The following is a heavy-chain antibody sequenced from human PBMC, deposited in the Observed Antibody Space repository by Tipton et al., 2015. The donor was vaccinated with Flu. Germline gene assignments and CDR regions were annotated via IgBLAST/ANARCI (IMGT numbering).Heavy chain of an antibody. Sequence: TLSLTCSVSDDSIGGAYYWGWIRQPPGKGLEWIGNSHHTGSTSRNPSPKSRVIISVDRSKNKFSLKLTSVTAADTAVYFCARYSYADRDSVTFASWGQGTLVTVSS. J-gene: IGHJ4*02. V-gene: IGHV4-38-2*02. CDR2: SHHTGST. CDR3: ARYSYADRDSVTFAS. CDR1: DDSIGGAYY. D-gene: IGHD3-16*01.